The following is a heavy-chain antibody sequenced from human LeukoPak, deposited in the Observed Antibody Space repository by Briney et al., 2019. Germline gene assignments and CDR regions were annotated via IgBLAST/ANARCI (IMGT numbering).Heavy chain of an antibody. J-gene: IGHJ4*02. D-gene: IGHD6-13*01. CDR2: IYATGST. V-gene: IGHV4-4*07. Sequence: IYATGSTNFNPSLKSRVTMSVDTSESQFSLNLSSVTAADTAVYYCARAPAGSSKYEYWGQGILVTVSS. CDR3: ARAPAGSSKYEY.